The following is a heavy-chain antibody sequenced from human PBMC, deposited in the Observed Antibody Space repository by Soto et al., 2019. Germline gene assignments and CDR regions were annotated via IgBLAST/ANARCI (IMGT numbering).Heavy chain of an antibody. CDR2: ISSSSSFI. CDR3: ARVIVGSTSAFDY. D-gene: IGHD1-26*01. CDR1: GFTLSNYG. Sequence: PGGSLRLSCEASGFTLSNYGMNWVRQAPGKGLEWVASISSSSSFIYYADSVKGRFTISRDNARNSIYLQMSSLRGEDTAVYYCARVIVGSTSAFDYWGQGALVTSPQ. V-gene: IGHV3-21*01. J-gene: IGHJ4*02.